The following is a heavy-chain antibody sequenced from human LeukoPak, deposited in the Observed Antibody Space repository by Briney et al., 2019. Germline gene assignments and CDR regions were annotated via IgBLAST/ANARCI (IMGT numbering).Heavy chain of an antibody. Sequence: ASVKVSCKASGYTFTSYYMHWVRQAPGQGLEWMGIINPSGGSTSCAQKFQGRVTMTRDMSTSTVYMELSSLRSEDTAVYYCARESSSSWYIRWFDPWGQGTLVTVSS. D-gene: IGHD6-13*01. J-gene: IGHJ5*02. V-gene: IGHV1-46*01. CDR1: GYTFTSYY. CDR2: INPSGGST. CDR3: ARESSSSWYIRWFDP.